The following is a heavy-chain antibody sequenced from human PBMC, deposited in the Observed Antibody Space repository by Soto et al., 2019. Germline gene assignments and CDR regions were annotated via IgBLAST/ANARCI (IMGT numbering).Heavy chain of an antibody. V-gene: IGHV4-4*07. CDR1: GGSISSYD. D-gene: IGHD3-10*01. CDR2: IYNGGNT. J-gene: IGHJ6*02. Sequence: PSETLSLTCTVSGGSISSYDWSWIRQSAGKGLEWIGRIYNGGNTQYNPSLKSRVTMSAGTSKNQFSLRLNSVTAADTAVYYCARDGSDSYGLDVWGQGTTVTVSS. CDR3: ARDGSDSYGLDV.